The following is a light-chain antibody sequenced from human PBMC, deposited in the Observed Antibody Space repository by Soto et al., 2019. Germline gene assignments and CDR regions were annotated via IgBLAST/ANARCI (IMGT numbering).Light chain of an antibody. CDR3: HHRSNWHPEDT. J-gene: IGKJ2*01. V-gene: IGKV3-11*01. CDR1: QPINTY. CDR2: DAS. Sequence: ETLLTQSPATLSLTPGESATLSCRASQPINTYLAWYQQKSGQSPRLVIYDASNRATDIPARFSASGFGTDFTLTISRLELEDFGIYYCHHRSNWHPEDTFGQGTKLEIK.